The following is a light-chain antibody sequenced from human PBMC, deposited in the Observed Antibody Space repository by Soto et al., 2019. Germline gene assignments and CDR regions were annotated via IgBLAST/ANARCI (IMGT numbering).Light chain of an antibody. V-gene: IGKV3-11*01. CDR2: DAS. J-gene: IGKJ5*01. CDR3: QQRSNWPPYT. Sequence: VLTQSPGTLSLSPGERATLSCRARQSVSSYLAWYQQKPGQAPRLLIYDASTRATGIPARFSGSGSGTDFTLTISSLEPEDFAVYYCQQRSNWPPYTFGQGTRLEIK. CDR1: QSVSSY.